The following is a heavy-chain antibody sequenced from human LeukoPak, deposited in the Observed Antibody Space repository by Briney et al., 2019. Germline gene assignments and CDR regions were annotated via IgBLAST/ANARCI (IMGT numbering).Heavy chain of an antibody. D-gene: IGHD3-22*01. CDR2: ISDSGANT. J-gene: IGHJ4*02. CDR3: AREYYDTSNYYSLDS. CDR1: GFTFSSYS. Sequence: GGSLRLSCAASGFTFSSYSMSWVRQAPGKGLEWVSIISDSGANTYYADSVRGRFTISRDNSKNTLYLQMNSLRTEDTALYYCAREYYDTSNYYSLDSWGQGTLVTVSS. V-gene: IGHV3-23*01.